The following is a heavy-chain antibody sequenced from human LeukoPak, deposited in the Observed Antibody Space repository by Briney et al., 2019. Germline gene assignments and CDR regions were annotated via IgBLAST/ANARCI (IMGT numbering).Heavy chain of an antibody. CDR1: GGSFINYG. D-gene: IGHD6-19*01. CDR2: IIPTLSVA. J-gene: IGHJ4*02. CDR3: ARDRRQEGYGGGWYMDKTHYFDS. Sequence: VKVSCKASGGSFINYGISWVRQAPGQGLEWMGRIIPTLSVANYAQNFQGRVTITADRSASTAYMELSTLRSEDTAVYFCARDRRQEGYGGGWYMDKTHYFDSWGQGALVTVSS. V-gene: IGHV1-69*04.